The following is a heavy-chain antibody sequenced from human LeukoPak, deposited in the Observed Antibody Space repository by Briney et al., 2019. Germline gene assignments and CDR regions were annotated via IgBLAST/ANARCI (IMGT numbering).Heavy chain of an antibody. V-gene: IGHV3-30-3*01. Sequence: GGSLRLSCAASGFTFSSYAMHWVRQAPGKGLEWVAVISYDGSNKYYADSVKGRFTISRDNSKNTLYLQMNSLRAEDTAVYYCARPQESSGWYGGMVYWGQGTLVTVSS. D-gene: IGHD6-19*01. CDR1: GFTFSSYA. CDR3: ARPQESSGWYGGMVY. J-gene: IGHJ4*02. CDR2: ISYDGSNK.